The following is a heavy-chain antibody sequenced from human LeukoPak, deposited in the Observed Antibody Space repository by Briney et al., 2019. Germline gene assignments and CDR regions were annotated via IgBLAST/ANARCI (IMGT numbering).Heavy chain of an antibody. V-gene: IGHV1-8*01. Sequence: ASVKVSCKASGYTFTSYDINWVRQATGQGLEWMGWTNPNSGNTGYAQKFQGRVTMTRNTSISTAYMELSSLRSEDTAVYYCARGGGLLRFEPLDYWGQGTLVTVSS. CDR1: GYTFTSYD. CDR2: TNPNSGNT. J-gene: IGHJ4*02. D-gene: IGHD3-3*01. CDR3: ARGGGLLRFEPLDY.